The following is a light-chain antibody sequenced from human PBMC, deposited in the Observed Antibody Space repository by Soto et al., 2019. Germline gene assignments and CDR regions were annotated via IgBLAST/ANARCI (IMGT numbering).Light chain of an antibody. V-gene: IGLV2-14*01. CDR3: SSYTSSSTVV. Sequence: ALTQPASVSGSPGQSITISCTGTSSDVGGYNYVSWYQHHPGKAPKLIIYEVSNRPSGASNRFSGSKSGNTASLTISGLQADDEADYYCSSYTSSSTVVFGIGTKVTVL. CDR2: EVS. J-gene: IGLJ1*01. CDR1: SSDVGGYNY.